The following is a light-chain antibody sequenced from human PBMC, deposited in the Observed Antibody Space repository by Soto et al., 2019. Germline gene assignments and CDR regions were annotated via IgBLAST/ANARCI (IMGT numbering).Light chain of an antibody. CDR3: QQYGCSPLT. CDR2: GAS. CDR1: QSVSSSY. Sequence: EIVLTQSPGTLSLSPGERATLSCRASQSVSSSYLAWYQQKPGQAPRLLIYGASSRATVIPDKFSGSGSGTDFTLTISRLEPEDFAVYYCQQYGCSPLTFGQGTKLEIK. J-gene: IGKJ2*01. V-gene: IGKV3-20*01.